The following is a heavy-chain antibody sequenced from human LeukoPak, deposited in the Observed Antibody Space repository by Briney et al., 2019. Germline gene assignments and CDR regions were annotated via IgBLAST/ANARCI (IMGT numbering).Heavy chain of an antibody. V-gene: IGHV4-4*07. CDR3: ARELISSSWYADAFDI. CDR2: IYTSGST. Sequence: SETLSLTCTVSGGSISSYYWSWIRQPAGKGLEWIGRIYTSGSTNYNPSLKSRVTMSVDTSKNQFSLKLSSVTAADTAVYYCARELISSSWYADAFDIWGQGTMVTVSS. CDR1: GGSISSYY. D-gene: IGHD6-13*01. J-gene: IGHJ3*02.